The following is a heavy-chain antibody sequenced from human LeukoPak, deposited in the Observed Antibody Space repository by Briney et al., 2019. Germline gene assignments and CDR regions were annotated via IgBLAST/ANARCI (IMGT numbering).Heavy chain of an antibody. V-gene: IGHV3-23*01. Sequence: GGSLRLSCAASGLTFSNYDVSWVRQAPGKGLEWASSISDSGGSTYYTDSVKGRFTISRDNSKNTLYLQMTNLRAADTAVYYCAKDLSRAVAADWFDPWDQGSLVTVSS. CDR2: ISDSGGST. J-gene: IGHJ5*02. D-gene: IGHD6-19*01. CDR3: AKDLSRAVAADWFDP. CDR1: GLTFSNYD.